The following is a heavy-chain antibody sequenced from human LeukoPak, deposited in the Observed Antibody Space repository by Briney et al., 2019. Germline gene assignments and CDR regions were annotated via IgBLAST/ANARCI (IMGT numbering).Heavy chain of an antibody. D-gene: IGHD4-23*01. CDR2: IYYSGST. CDR1: GGSISSGGYY. CDR3: ARDLLNEGNHLDY. V-gene: IGHV4-30-4*01. J-gene: IGHJ4*02. Sequence: PSETLSLTCTVSGGSISSGGYYWSWIRQPPGKGLEWIGYIYYSGSTHYNPSLKSRVTISVDTSKNQFSLKLSSVTAADTAVYYCARDLLNEGNHLDYWGQGTLVTVSS.